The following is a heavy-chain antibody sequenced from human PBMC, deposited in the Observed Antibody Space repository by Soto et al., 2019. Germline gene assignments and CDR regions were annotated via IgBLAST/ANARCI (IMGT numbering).Heavy chain of an antibody. J-gene: IGHJ6*02. Sequence: EVQLVESGGGLVKPGGSLRLSCAASGFTFSSYSMNWVRQAPGKGLEWVSSISSSSSYIYYADSVKGRFTISRDNAKNSLYLQMNSLRAEDTAVYYCARAAVAGPNYYYYSGMDVWGQGTTVTVSS. CDR3: ARAAVAGPNYYYYSGMDV. CDR2: ISSSSSYI. V-gene: IGHV3-21*01. CDR1: GFTFSSYS. D-gene: IGHD6-19*01.